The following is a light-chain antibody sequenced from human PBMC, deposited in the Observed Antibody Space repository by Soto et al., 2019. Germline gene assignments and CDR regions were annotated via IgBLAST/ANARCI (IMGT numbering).Light chain of an antibody. CDR3: QQYNNWPPVT. CDR2: GAS. CDR1: QSVSGN. J-gene: IGKJ1*01. V-gene: IGKV3-15*01. Sequence: EIVMTQSPATLSVSPGERATLSCRASQSVSGNLAWYQQKPGQAPRLLVYGASTRATGIPARFSGSGSVTEFTLTISSLQSEDFAVYYCQQYNNWPPVTFGQGTKVEIK.